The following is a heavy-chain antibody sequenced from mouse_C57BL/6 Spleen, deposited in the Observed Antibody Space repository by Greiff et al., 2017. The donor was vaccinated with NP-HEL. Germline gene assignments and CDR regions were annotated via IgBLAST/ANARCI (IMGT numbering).Heavy chain of an antibody. Sequence: VQLQQPGAELVRPGSSVKLSCKASGYTFTSYWMHWVKQRPIQGLEWIGNIDPSDSETHYNQKFKDKATLTVDKSSSTAYRQLSSQTSEDSAVYYCAREGDLVLRFAYWGQGTLVTVAA. CDR2: IDPSDSET. D-gene: IGHD1-1*02. CDR1: GYTFTSYW. V-gene: IGHV1-52*01. CDR3: AREGDLVLRFAY. J-gene: IGHJ3*01.